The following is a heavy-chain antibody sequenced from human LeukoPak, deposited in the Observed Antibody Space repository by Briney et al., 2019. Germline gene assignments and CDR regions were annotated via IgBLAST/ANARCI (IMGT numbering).Heavy chain of an antibody. V-gene: IGHV3-48*04. CDR3: ATFTPVAGNFDY. CDR2: ISSSSSIM. J-gene: IGHJ4*02. Sequence: GGSLRLSCAASGFTLSSYSMNWVRQAPGKGLEWVSYISSSSSIMYYADSVKGRFTISRDNAKNSVYLQMNSLRAEDTAVYYCATFTPVAGNFDYWGQGTLVTVSS. CDR1: GFTLSSYS. D-gene: IGHD6-19*01.